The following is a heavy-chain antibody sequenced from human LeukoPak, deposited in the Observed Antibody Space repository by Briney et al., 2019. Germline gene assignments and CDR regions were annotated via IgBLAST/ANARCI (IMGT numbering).Heavy chain of an antibody. CDR2: IYYSGST. D-gene: IGHD3-10*01. J-gene: IGHJ3*02. CDR1: GGSISSYY. CDR3: ASSPPRGYDAFDI. Sequence: SETLSLTCTVSGGSISSYYWRWIRQPPGKGLEWIGYIYYSGSTNYNPSLKSRVTISVDTSKNQFSLKLSSVTAADTAVYYCASSPPRGYDAFDIWGQGTMVTVSS. V-gene: IGHV4-59*08.